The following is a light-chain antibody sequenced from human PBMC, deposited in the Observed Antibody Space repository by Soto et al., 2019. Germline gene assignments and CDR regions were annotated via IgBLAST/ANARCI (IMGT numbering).Light chain of an antibody. CDR1: QNVRNY. J-gene: IGKJ2*01. Sequence: ILTQSPATLSLSPGETATLSCRASQNVRNYFAWYQQKSGQAPRLLIYDASIRATGIPARFSGSGSGTDLTLTISSLEPEDFAVYYCQQRSNWPPYPFGQGTKLEI. V-gene: IGKV3-11*01. CDR3: QQRSNWPPYP. CDR2: DAS.